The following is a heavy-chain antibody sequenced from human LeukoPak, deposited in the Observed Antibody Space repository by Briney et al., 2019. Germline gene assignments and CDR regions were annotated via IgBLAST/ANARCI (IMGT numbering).Heavy chain of an antibody. D-gene: IGHD4-11*01. Sequence: ASVTVSCKASGYTLTSYGISWVRQPPGQGLEWMGGIIPIFGTTNSAQKFQGRVTITADESTSTAYMELSSLRSEDTAVYYCASGTTVTTLGYWGEGTLVTVSS. J-gene: IGHJ4*02. V-gene: IGHV1-69*13. CDR1: GYTLTSYG. CDR3: ASGTTVTTLGY. CDR2: IIPIFGTT.